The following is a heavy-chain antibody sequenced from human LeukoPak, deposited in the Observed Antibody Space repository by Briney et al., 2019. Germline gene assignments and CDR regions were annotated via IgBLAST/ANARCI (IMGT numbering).Heavy chain of an antibody. J-gene: IGHJ4*02. Sequence: SGPTLVNPTRTLTLTCTFSGFSLSSSGMCVSWIRQPPGKALDWLARIDWDDDKYYSTSLKTRLTISKDTSKNQVVLTMTNMDSVDTATYYCARIRIAAAGSFDYWGQGTLVSVSS. CDR1: GFSLSSSGMC. D-gene: IGHD6-13*01. CDR2: IDWDDDK. V-gene: IGHV2-70*11. CDR3: ARIRIAAAGSFDY.